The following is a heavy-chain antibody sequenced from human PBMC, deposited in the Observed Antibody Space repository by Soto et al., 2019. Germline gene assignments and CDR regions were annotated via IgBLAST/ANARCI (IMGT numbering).Heavy chain of an antibody. J-gene: IGHJ4*02. CDR3: AKSSTNWYASYFDY. CDR2: IGDSGGSS. V-gene: IGHV3-23*01. Sequence: EVQLLESGGGLVQPGGSLRLSCAASGFTFSSYAMTWVRQAPGKGLEWVSTIGDSGGSSYYADSVKGRFTISRDNSRNTLYLQMNSLRAEDKAVYSCAKSSTNWYASYFDYWGQGTLVTVSS. CDR1: GFTFSSYA. D-gene: IGHD6-13*01.